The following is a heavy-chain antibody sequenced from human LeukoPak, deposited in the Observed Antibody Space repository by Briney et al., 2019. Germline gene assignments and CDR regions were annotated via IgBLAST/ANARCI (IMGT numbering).Heavy chain of an antibody. V-gene: IGHV3-9*03. D-gene: IGHD6-19*01. CDR1: GFTFDDYA. CDR2: ISWNSGSI. Sequence: GRSLRLSCAASGFTFDDYAMHWVRQAPGEGLEWVSGISWNSGSIGYADSVKGRFTISRDNGKNSLYLQMNSLRAEDMALYCCAKGRNSAVAGLFDYWGQGTLVTVSS. CDR3: AKGRNSAVAGLFDY. J-gene: IGHJ4*02.